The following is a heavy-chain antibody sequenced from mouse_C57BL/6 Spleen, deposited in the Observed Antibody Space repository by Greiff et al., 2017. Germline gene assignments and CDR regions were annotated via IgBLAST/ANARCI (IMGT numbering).Heavy chain of an antibody. D-gene: IGHD1-1*01. CDR2: IDPSDSYT. CDR1: GYTFTSYW. V-gene: IGHV1-50*01. Sequence: QVQLKQPGAELVKPGASVKLSCKASGYTFTSYWMQWVKQRPGQGLEWIGEIDPSDSYTNYNQKFKGKATLTVDTSSSTTYMQLSSLTSEDSAVYYCAYYGSSPAYWGQGTLVTVSA. CDR3: AYYGSSPAY. J-gene: IGHJ3*01.